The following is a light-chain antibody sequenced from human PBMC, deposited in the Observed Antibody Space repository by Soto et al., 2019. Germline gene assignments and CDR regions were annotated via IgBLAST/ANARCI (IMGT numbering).Light chain of an antibody. V-gene: IGKV4-1*01. J-gene: IGKJ1*01. CDR1: QSVLFSINQKNY. CDR2: WAS. Sequence: DIVLTQSPDSVAVSLGERATTNCKSSQSVLFSINQKNYLAWYHQKPGQPPKLLIYWASIRESGVPTRFSGSGSGTNFTLPISSLQAEDAAVYYCQQYYTTPPTFGLGTKVEVK. CDR3: QQYYTTPPT.